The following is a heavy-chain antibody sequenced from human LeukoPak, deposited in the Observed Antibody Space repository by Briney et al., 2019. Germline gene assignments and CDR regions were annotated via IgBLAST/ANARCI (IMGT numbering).Heavy chain of an antibody. CDR1: GGTFSSTT. CDR2: ITPIFRTP. CDR3: ARGWLAETTVVTPYNY. J-gene: IGHJ4*02. V-gene: IGHV1-69*13. D-gene: IGHD2-21*02. Sequence: SVKVSCKASGGTFSSTTINWVRQAPGQGLEWMGGITPIFRTPNYAQKFQGRVTITVVESMSTAYMELSSLRSEDTAVYYCARGWLAETTVVTPYNYWGQGTLVTVSS.